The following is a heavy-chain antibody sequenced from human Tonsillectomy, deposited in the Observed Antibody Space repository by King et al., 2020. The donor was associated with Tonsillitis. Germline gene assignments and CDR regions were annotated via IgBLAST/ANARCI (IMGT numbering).Heavy chain of an antibody. CDR3: AREGYSSSPYYYHYYMDV. Sequence: VQLQESGPGLVKPSQTLSLTCTVSGGSISSGSYYGSWIRQPARKGLGWIWGCDTRGGTNSNPSLKRRVTVSVDPAKNQFSLKLSSMTAADTAVYYCAREGYSSSPYYYHYYMDVWGKGTTVTVSS. CDR1: GGSISSGSYY. D-gene: IGHD6-6*01. CDR2: CDTRGGT. V-gene: IGHV4-61*02. J-gene: IGHJ6*03.